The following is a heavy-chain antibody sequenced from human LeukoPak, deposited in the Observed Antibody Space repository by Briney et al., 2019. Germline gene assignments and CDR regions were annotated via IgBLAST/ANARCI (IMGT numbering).Heavy chain of an antibody. Sequence: ASVKVSCKASGYPFANFAISWVRQARGQGLEWVGWISAYNGNTNYAQKLQGRVTMTTDTSTSTAYMELRSLRSDDTAVYYCARDSLGVDYWGQGTLVTVSS. CDR1: GYPFANFA. CDR2: ISAYNGNT. J-gene: IGHJ4*02. V-gene: IGHV1-18*01. CDR3: ARDSLGVDY.